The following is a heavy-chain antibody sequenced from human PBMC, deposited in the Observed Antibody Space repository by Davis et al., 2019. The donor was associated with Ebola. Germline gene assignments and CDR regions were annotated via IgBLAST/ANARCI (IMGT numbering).Heavy chain of an antibody. V-gene: IGHV3-11*01. D-gene: IGHD4-23*01. CDR1: GFTFSDYY. CDR2: ISSSGRSI. CDR3: ARADYGGYWYFDL. J-gene: IGHJ2*01. Sequence: GGSLRLSCAASGFTFSDYYMSWIRQAPGKGLEWVSYISSSGRSIYYADSVKGRFTISRDNAKNSLYLQMNSLRAEDTAVYYCARADYGGYWYFDLWGRGTLVTVSS.